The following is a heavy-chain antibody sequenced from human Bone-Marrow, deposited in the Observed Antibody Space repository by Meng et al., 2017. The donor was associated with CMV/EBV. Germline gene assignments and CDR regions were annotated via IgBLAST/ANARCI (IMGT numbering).Heavy chain of an antibody. CDR1: GFTFSDYW. V-gene: IGHV3-74*01. CDR2: INSDGTTI. D-gene: IGHD4-17*01. J-gene: IGHJ5*02. Sequence: VRLVESRGGLVQPGGSLRLSCAASGFTFSDYWMHWVRQAPGKGLVWVSGINSDGTTISHADFVKGRFTISRDNTKNMLYLQTNSPRAEDTAVYSRASSVTTLRPWGQGTLVTVSS. CDR3: ASSVTTLRP.